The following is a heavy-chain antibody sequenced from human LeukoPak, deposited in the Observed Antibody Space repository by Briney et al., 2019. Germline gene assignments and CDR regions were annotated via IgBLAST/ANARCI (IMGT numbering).Heavy chain of an antibody. J-gene: IGHJ4*02. CDR3: AKSSSSWQEPCIDY. Sequence: GGSLRLSCAASGFTFDEYAMHWGRQAPGKGREWVSGISWNSGNIGYAGSVKGRFTISRDNAKNSLYLQMNSLRAEDTALYYCAKSSSSWQEPCIDYWGQGTLVSVSS. D-gene: IGHD6-13*01. CDR2: ISWNSGNI. CDR1: GFTFDEYA. V-gene: IGHV3-9*01.